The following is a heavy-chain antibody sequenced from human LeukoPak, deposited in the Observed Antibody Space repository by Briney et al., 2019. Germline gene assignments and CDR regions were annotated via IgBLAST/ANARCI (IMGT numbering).Heavy chain of an antibody. CDR1: GFTFSSYA. Sequence: GGSLRLSCAAPGFTFSSYAMSWVRQAPGKGLEWVSAISGSGGSTYYADSVKGRFTISRDSSKNTLYLQMNSLRAEDTAVYYCAKDKYDSSGYDYFDYWGQGTLVTASS. D-gene: IGHD3-22*01. V-gene: IGHV3-23*01. CDR3: AKDKYDSSGYDYFDY. J-gene: IGHJ4*02. CDR2: ISGSGGST.